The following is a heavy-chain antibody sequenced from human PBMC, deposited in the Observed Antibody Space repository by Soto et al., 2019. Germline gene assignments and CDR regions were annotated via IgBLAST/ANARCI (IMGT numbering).Heavy chain of an antibody. J-gene: IGHJ5*02. D-gene: IGHD3-22*01. CDR1: GGSILDSTYY. CDR2: IFYSGGT. Sequence: QLLLQESGPGLVKPSETLSLTCTVSGGSILDSTYYWAWIRQSPGKGLEWIGTIFYSGGTFYTPSLKSRVAMSVDTSNNQFSPKRSSVTAADTAVYYWVRQASGYYYGWFDPWGLGTLVTVSS. V-gene: IGHV4-39*01. CDR3: VRQASGYYYGWFDP.